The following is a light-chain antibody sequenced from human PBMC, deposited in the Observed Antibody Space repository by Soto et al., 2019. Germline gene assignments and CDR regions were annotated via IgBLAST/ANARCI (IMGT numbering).Light chain of an antibody. Sequence: AIRRTQSPSSLSASTGDRVTSTCRASQGISSYLAWYQQKPGKAPKLLIYAASTLQSGVPSRFSGSGSGTDFTLTISCLQSEDFATYYCQQYYSYPRTFGQGTKVEIK. J-gene: IGKJ1*01. CDR3: QQYYSYPRT. CDR1: QGISSY. V-gene: IGKV1-8*01. CDR2: AAS.